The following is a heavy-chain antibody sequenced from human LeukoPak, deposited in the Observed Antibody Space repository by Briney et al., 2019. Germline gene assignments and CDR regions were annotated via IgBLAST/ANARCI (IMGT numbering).Heavy chain of an antibody. D-gene: IGHD2-15*01. CDR1: RFTFSSYG. Sequence: GGSLRLSCAASRFTFSSYGMHWVRQAPGKGLEWVSAISVSGNTYHADSVKGRFTISRDSYKNTLYLQMNSLRAEDAAVYYCAKAPVTTCSGAYCYPFDYWGQGTLVTVSS. J-gene: IGHJ4*02. CDR2: ISVSGNT. CDR3: AKAPVTTCSGAYCYPFDY. V-gene: IGHV3-23*01.